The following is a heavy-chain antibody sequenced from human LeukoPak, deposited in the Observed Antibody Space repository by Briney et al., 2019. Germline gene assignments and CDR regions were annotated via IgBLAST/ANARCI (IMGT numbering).Heavy chain of an antibody. J-gene: IGHJ6*03. CDR2: IYYTGST. D-gene: IGHD1-1*01. CDR1: GASISSSY. CDR3: ARLGIYPIQGYNYNYHYMDV. V-gene: IGHV4-59*08. Sequence: SETLSLTCTVSGASISSSYWSWIRQPPGKGLEWIAYIYYTGSTNYDPSLKSRVTISVDMSKNQFSLQLSFVTSADTAAYYCARLGIYPIQGYNYNYHYMDVWAKGTTVTVSS.